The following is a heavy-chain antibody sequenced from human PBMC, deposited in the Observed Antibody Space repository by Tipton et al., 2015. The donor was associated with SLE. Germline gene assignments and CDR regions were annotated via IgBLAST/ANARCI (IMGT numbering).Heavy chain of an antibody. CDR2: ISSSSSYI. CDR1: GFTFSSYA. J-gene: IGHJ4*02. CDR3: ARAPVAGHFDY. Sequence: GSLRLSCAASGFTFSSYAMSWVRQAPGKELEWVSSISSSSSYIYYADSVKGRFTISRDNAKNSLYLQMNSLRAEDTAVYYCARAPVAGHFDYWGQGTLVTVSS. D-gene: IGHD6-19*01. V-gene: IGHV3-21*01.